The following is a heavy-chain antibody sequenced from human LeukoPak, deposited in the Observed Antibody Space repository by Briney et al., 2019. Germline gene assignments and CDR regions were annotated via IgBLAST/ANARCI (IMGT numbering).Heavy chain of an antibody. V-gene: IGHV3-7*04. Sequence: GGSLRLSCAASGFTFTNNWMTWVRQAPGKGLEWVANKKPDDSEIYYVASVKGRFTISRDNGKSSVYLQMNSLRAEDTAVYYCARGRAIDIWGRGTTVTVSS. CDR2: KKPDDSEI. CDR1: GFTFTNNW. CDR3: ARGRAIDI. J-gene: IGHJ3*02.